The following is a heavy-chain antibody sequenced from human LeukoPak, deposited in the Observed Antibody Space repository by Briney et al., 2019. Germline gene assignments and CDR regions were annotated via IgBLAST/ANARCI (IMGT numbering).Heavy chain of an antibody. CDR2: IYSGGST. V-gene: IGHV3-53*01. CDR1: GFTVSSNY. CDR3: ARDLWADYGDYVLSHYFDY. J-gene: IGHJ4*02. Sequence: TGGSLRLSCAASGFTVSSNYMSWVRQAPGKGLEWVSVIYSGGSTYYADSVKGRFTISRDNSKNTLYLQMNSLRAEDTAVYYCARDLWADYGDYVLSHYFDYWGQGTLVTVSS. D-gene: IGHD4-17*01.